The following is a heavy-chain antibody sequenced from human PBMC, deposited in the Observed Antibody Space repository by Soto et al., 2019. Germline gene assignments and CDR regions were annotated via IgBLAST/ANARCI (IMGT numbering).Heavy chain of an antibody. D-gene: IGHD3-10*01. CDR3: ARRATMVRGVIILSEIDY. V-gene: IGHV4-39*01. Sequence: SETLSLTCTVSGGSISSSSYYWVWIRQPPGKGLEWIGSIYYSGSTYYNPSLKSRVTISVDTSKNQFSLKLSSVTAADTAVYYCARRATMVRGVIILSEIDYWGQGTLVTVSS. CDR2: IYYSGST. CDR1: GGSISSSSYY. J-gene: IGHJ4*02.